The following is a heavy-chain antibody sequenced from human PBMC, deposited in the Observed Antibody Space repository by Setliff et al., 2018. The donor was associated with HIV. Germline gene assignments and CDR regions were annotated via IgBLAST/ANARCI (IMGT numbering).Heavy chain of an antibody. D-gene: IGHD3-10*01. CDR3: ARLSTTSRDFDS. J-gene: IGHJ4*02. CDR2: VSYTGTT. CDR1: YDTISTADYY. Sequence: TLSLTCTASYDTISTADYYWSWIRQPPGKGLEWIGFVSYTGTTRYSPSLKSRITISIDTSKNQFSLQLSSATAADTAVYYCARLSTTSRDFDSWGQGTLVTVSS. V-gene: IGHV4-30-4*01.